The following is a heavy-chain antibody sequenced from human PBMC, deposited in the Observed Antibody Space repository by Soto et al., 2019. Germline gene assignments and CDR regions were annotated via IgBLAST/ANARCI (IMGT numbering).Heavy chain of an antibody. CDR1: GYTFTSYG. D-gene: IGHD3-3*01. V-gene: IGHV1-18*01. CDR2: ISAYNGNT. Sequence: QVQLVQSGAEVKKPGASVKVSCKASGYTFTSYGISWVRQAPGQGLEWMGWISAYNGNTNYAQKLQGRVTMTTDTATSTAYMELRSLRSDDTAVYYCARVGGKDDFWSGYGNWFDPWGQGTLVTVSS. CDR3: ARVGGKDDFWSGYGNWFDP. J-gene: IGHJ5*02.